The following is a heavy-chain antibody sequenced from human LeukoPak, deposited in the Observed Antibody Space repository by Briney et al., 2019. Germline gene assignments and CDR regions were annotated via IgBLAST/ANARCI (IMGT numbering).Heavy chain of an antibody. CDR3: ASGDHRGGDYSSGN. J-gene: IGHJ4*02. V-gene: IGHV1-2*02. CDR1: GYRFTDYY. D-gene: IGHD4-17*01. CDR2: INPINGDT. Sequence: ASVKASCKASGYRFTDYYMHWVRQAPGQGLEWMGWINPINGDTIYAQKFRGRVTVTRDTSITTAYMELSRLRSADTAVYYCASGDHRGGDYSSGNWGQGTLVTVSS.